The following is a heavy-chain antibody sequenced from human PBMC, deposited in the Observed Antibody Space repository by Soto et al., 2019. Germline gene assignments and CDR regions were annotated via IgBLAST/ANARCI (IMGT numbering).Heavy chain of an antibody. V-gene: IGHV3-33*01. CDR1: GFTFSSYG. CDR3: ARDAGLYCSGCSCYSYYFDY. D-gene: IGHD2-15*01. CDR2: TWDDGSNK. Sequence: QVQLVESGGGVVQPGRSLRLSSAASGFTFSSYGMHWVRQAPGKGLEWVAVTWDDGSNKYYADSVKGRFTISRDNSKNTLYLQMNSLRAEDTAVYYCARDAGLYCSGCSCYSYYFDYWGQGTLGTVVS. J-gene: IGHJ4*02.